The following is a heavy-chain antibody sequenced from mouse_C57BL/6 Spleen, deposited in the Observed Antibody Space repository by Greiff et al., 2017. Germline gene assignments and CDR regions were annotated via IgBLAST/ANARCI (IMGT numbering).Heavy chain of an antibody. V-gene: IGHV1-55*01. CDR2: FYPGSGST. J-gene: IGHJ1*03. CDR1: GYTFTSYW. CDR3: ARERGQYFDV. D-gene: IGHD3-3*01. Sequence: QVQLQQPGAELVKPGASVKMSCKASGYTFTSYWITWVKQRPGQGLEWIGDFYPGSGSTNYNEKFKSKATLTVDTSSSTAYMQLSSLTSEDSAVYYCARERGQYFDVWGTGTTVTVSS.